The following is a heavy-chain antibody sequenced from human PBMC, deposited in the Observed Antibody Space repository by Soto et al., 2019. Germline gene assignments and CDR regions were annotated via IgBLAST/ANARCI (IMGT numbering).Heavy chain of an antibody. CDR2: IYYSGST. D-gene: IGHD1-1*01. Sequence: PSETLSLTCSVSGGAISSGDYYGGWIRQPPGKGLEWIGYIYYSGSTYYNPSLKSRVTISVDTSKNQFSLKLSSVTAADTAVYYCAREDDGNPSKGHRAVDVWGQGTTVTVSS. CDR1: GGAISSGDYY. CDR3: AREDDGNPSKGHRAVDV. V-gene: IGHV4-30-4*01. J-gene: IGHJ6*02.